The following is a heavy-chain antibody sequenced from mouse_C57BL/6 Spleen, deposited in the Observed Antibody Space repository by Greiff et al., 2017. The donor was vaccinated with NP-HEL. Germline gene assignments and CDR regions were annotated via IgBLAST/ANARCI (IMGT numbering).Heavy chain of an antibody. CDR3: ARHRDSSGYEDAMDY. Sequence: VKLVESGPGLVAPSQSLSITCTVSGFSLTSYGVHWVRQPPGKGLEWLVVIWSDGSTTYNSALKSRLSISKDNSKSQVFLKMNSLQTDDTAMYDCARHRDSSGYEDAMDYWGQGTSVTVSS. D-gene: IGHD3-2*02. J-gene: IGHJ4*01. CDR1: GFSLTSYG. V-gene: IGHV2-6-1*01. CDR2: IWSDGST.